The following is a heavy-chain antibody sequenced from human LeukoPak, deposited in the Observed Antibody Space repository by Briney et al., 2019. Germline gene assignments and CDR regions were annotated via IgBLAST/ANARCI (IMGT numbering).Heavy chain of an antibody. D-gene: IGHD3-3*01. Sequence: SETLSLTCAVYGGSFSGYYWSWIRQPPGKGLEWIGEINHSGSTYYNPSLKSRVTISVDTSKNQFSLKLSSVTAADTAVYYCARANTYYDFWSAPRGYFDYWGQGTLVTVSS. CDR2: INHSGST. CDR1: GGSFSGYY. V-gene: IGHV4-34*01. CDR3: ARANTYYDFWSAPRGYFDY. J-gene: IGHJ4*02.